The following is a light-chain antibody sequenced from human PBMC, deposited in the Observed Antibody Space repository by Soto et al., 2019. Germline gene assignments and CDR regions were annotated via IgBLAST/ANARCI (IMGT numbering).Light chain of an antibody. CDR1: QNISSRY. CDR3: QQYGSSPPIT. V-gene: IGKV3-20*01. CDR2: GAS. J-gene: IGKJ5*01. Sequence: VLTQSPGTLSLSPGGSATLSCRASQNISSRYLAWYQQKPGQAPRLLLYGASSRATGIPDRFSGSGSGTDLTLTISRLETEDFAVYYCQQYGSSPPITFGQGTRLEIK.